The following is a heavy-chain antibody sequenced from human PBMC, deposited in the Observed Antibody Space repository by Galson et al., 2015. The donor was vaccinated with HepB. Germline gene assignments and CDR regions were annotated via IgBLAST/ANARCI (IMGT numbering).Heavy chain of an antibody. Sequence: LSLTCTVSGGSISSGDYYWSWIRQPPGKGLEWIGYIYYSGSTYYNVSLKSRVAISVDTSKNQFSLMLSSVTAADTAVYYCAKDRGGYGWLEDWGQGTLVIVSS. D-gene: IGHD5-12*01. CDR2: IYYSGST. CDR3: AKDRGGYGWLED. V-gene: IGHV4-30-4*01. J-gene: IGHJ4*02. CDR1: GGSISSGDYY.